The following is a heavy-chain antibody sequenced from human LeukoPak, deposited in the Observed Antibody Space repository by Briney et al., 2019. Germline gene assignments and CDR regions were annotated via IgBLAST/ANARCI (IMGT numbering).Heavy chain of an antibody. V-gene: IGHV4-59*08. CDR1: GGSISSYY. D-gene: IGHD2-2*01. CDR3: ARVVVVGLNWFDP. Sequence: SETLSLTCTVSGGSISSYYWGWIRQPPGKGLEWIGYIYYSGSTNYNPSLKSRVTISVDTSKNQFSLKLSSVTAADTAMYHCARVVVVGLNWFDPWGQGTLVTVSS. CDR2: IYYSGST. J-gene: IGHJ5*02.